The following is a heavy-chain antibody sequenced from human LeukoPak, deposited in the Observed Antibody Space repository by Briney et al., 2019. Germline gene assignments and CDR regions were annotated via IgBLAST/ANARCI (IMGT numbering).Heavy chain of an antibody. J-gene: IGHJ4*02. CDR2: ISGSGDTT. D-gene: IGHD2-21*01. Sequence: GGSLRLSCAASGFTFSSYAMNWVRQAPGKGLEWVSFISGSGDTTYYADSVKGRFTISRDNAKNSLYLQMNSLRAEDSVVYYCARSLWPEDYWGQGTLVTVSS. V-gene: IGHV3-23*01. CDR1: GFTFSSYA. CDR3: ARSLWPEDY.